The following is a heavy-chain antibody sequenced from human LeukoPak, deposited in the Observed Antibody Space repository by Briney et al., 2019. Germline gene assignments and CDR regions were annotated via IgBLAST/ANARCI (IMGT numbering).Heavy chain of an antibody. D-gene: IGHD1-26*01. CDR2: ISSSDGTT. CDR1: GFTFSSYD. V-gene: IGHV3-23*01. J-gene: IGHJ4*02. CDR3: AKDPDTGSYYSTNFDC. Sequence: GGSLRLSCVGSGFTFSSYDMSWVRQAPVKGLEWVSSISSSDGTTYYADSVKGRFTVARDNSKNTLYLQMNRLRAEDTAVYYCAKDPDTGSYYSTNFDCWGQGTLVTVSS.